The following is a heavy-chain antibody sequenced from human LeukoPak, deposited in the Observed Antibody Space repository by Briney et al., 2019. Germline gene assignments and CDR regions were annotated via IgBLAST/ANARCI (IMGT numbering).Heavy chain of an antibody. V-gene: IGHV4-59*01. CDR3: ARAVAGMAFDI. J-gene: IGHJ3*02. CDR1: GGSISSYY. D-gene: IGHD6-19*01. Sequence: KPSETLSLTCTVSGGSISSYYWSWIRQPPGKGLEWSGDIYYSGSTNYNPSLKSRVTISVATSKNQFSLKLSSVTAADTAVYYCARAVAGMAFDIWGQGTMVTVSS. CDR2: IYYSGST.